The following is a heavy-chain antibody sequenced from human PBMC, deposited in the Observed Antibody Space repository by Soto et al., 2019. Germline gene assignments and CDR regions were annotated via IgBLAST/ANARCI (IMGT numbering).Heavy chain of an antibody. Sequence: EVQLLESGGGLVQPGGSLRLSCEASGFTFTTYIMSWVRQAPGKGLEWVSSINNNGDRTYYADSVKGRFTISRDNSKNTMYLQLNSLRAEDTALYFCAKINYYGSRGAIWGQGALVVVSS. CDR2: INNNGDRT. CDR1: GFTFTTYI. V-gene: IGHV3-23*01. CDR3: AKINYYGSRGAI. J-gene: IGHJ4*02. D-gene: IGHD3-10*01.